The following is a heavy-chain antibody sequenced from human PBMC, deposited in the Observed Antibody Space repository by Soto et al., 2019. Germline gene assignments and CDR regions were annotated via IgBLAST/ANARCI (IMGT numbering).Heavy chain of an antibody. Sequence: EVQLVESGGGLVNPGGSLRLTCVVSGFTFSSYSLKWVRQAPGKGLEWVTSSNHRGSYTFYSDYVQGRFTISRDNDKNSLYLQMNSLRDEDTAVYYCARPGGPASTPESWGQGALVTVSS. V-gene: IGHV3-21*06. J-gene: IGHJ5*02. D-gene: IGHD2-2*02. CDR1: GFTFSSYS. CDR2: SNHRGSYT. CDR3: ARPGGPASTPES.